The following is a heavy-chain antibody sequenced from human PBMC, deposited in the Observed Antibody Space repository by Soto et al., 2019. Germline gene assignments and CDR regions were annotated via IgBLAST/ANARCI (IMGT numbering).Heavy chain of an antibody. Sequence: EVQLVESGGVVVQPGGSLRLSCAASGFTFDDYTMHWVRQAPGKGLEWVSLISWDGGSTYYADSVKGRFTISRDNSKNSLYLQMNSLRTEDTALYYCAKDFFPITGTTYYYDYGMDVWGQGTTVTVSS. CDR1: GFTFDDYT. CDR3: AKDFFPITGTTYYYDYGMDV. V-gene: IGHV3-43*01. D-gene: IGHD1-20*01. J-gene: IGHJ6*02. CDR2: ISWDGGST.